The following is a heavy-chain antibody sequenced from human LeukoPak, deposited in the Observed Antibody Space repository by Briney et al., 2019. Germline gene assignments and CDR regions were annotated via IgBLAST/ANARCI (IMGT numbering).Heavy chain of an antibody. CDR3: AKVPPEVTYLFVAFDI. V-gene: IGHV3-9*01. CDR1: GFTFDDYA. D-gene: IGHD2-21*02. J-gene: IGHJ3*02. CDR2: ISWNSSSI. Sequence: PGGSLRLSCAASGFTFDDYAMHWVRQAPGKGLEWVSGISWNSSSIGYADSVKGRFTISRDNAKNSLYLQMNSLRAEDTAVYYCAKVPPEVTYLFVAFDIWGQGTMVTVSS.